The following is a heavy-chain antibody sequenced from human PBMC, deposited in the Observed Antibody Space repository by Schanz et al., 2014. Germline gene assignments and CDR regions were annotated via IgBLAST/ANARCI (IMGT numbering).Heavy chain of an antibody. D-gene: IGHD3-10*01. J-gene: IGHJ4*02. CDR2: IIPVLNIA. CDR1: GYTFSDSY. CDR3: ARGRGFYDY. V-gene: IGHV1-69*04. Sequence: QEQLVQSGAEVRKPGASVKVSCKASGYTFSDSYVHWVRQAPGQGLEWMGKIIPVLNIATYAQRFQGRVSITADTSTNTAYMELSSLTSEDTAVHYCARGRGFYDYWGQGTLVTVSS.